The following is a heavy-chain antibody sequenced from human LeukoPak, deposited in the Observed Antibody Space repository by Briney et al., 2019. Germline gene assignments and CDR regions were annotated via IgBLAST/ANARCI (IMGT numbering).Heavy chain of an antibody. Sequence: LSETLSLTCTVSGDSISSSSLYWGWIRQPPGKGLEWVGSVYYSGSTYSNPSLKSRVTISVDTSKNQFSLKLSSVTAADTAVYYCARHGKKTTVTPIGAFDIWGQGTMVTVSS. CDR2: VYYSGST. V-gene: IGHV4-39*01. J-gene: IGHJ3*02. D-gene: IGHD4-17*01. CDR1: GDSISSSSLY. CDR3: ARHGKKTTVTPIGAFDI.